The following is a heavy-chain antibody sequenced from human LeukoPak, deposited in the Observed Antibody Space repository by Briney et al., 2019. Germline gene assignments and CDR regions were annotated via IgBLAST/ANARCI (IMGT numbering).Heavy chain of an antibody. CDR2: IYYSGST. V-gene: IGHV4-39*07. Sequence: SETLSLTCTVSGGSISSSSYYWGWIRQPPGKGLEWIGSIYYSGSTYYNPSLKSRVTISVDTSKNQFSLKLSSGTAADTAVYYCARDLGQVNAIIGVAQPSEFDYWGQGTLVTVSS. CDR1: GGSISSSSYY. J-gene: IGHJ4*02. CDR3: ARDLGQVNAIIGVAQPSEFDY. D-gene: IGHD3-3*01.